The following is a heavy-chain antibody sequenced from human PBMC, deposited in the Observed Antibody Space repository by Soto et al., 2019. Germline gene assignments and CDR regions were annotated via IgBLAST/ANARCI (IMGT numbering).Heavy chain of an antibody. Sequence: QITLKESGPTLVKPTQTLTLTCTFSGFSLNTPAVGVGWIRQPPGKALEWLAFTYWDDDNHYSASLKSRLTIAKDTSKNQVVLTMTNTDPVDTATYYCAHSSGWLFDYWGQGTLVTVSS. J-gene: IGHJ4*02. V-gene: IGHV2-5*02. D-gene: IGHD6-19*01. CDR3: AHSSGWLFDY. CDR1: GFSLNTPAVG. CDR2: TYWDDDN.